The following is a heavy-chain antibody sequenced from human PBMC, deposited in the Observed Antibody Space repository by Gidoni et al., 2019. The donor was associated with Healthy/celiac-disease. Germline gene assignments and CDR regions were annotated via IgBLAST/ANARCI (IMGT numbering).Heavy chain of an antibody. V-gene: IGHV3-15*01. Sequence: EVTMLEPGCGLAKHWGSLSLSCAAPGSPFRHDSLCLVLQAPGKGLACVGRSNSKTECGTTNYGAPVKGRFTISRDDSKNTLYLEMNSLKTEDTAVYYCTTDWVYCSSTSCYRGGNWVDPWGQGTLVTVSS. CDR3: TTDWVYCSSTSCYRGGNWVDP. D-gene: IGHD2-2*02. CDR2: SNSKTECGTT. J-gene: IGHJ5*02. CDR1: GSPFRHDS.